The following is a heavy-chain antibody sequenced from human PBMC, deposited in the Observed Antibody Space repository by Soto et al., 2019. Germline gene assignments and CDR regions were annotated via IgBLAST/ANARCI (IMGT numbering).Heavy chain of an antibody. J-gene: IGHJ5*02. Sequence: QITLKESGHTLLKATQTLTLTCTFSGFSLSTSGVGVGWIRQPPGKALEWLALIYWDDDKFYSPSLKSRLTSTEDTSKNQVVLTMTNMDPVDTATYYCAHIHSCGWGNFLFSPSNWFDPWGQGTLVTVSS. V-gene: IGHV2-5*02. CDR1: GFSLSTSGVG. CDR2: IYWDDDK. CDR3: AHIHSCGWGNFLFSPSNWFDP. D-gene: IGHD3-10*01.